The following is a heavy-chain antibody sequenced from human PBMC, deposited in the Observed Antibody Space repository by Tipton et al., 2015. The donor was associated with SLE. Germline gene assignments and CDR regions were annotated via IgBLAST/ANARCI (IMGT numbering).Heavy chain of an antibody. J-gene: IGHJ4*02. CDR2: IYYSGST. V-gene: IGHV4-31*03. CDR1: GGSISSYY. CDR3: ARDQITGTFDY. D-gene: IGHD1-20*01. Sequence: TLSLTCTIFGGSISSYYWSWIRQHPGKGLEWIGYIYYSGSTYYNPSLQSRVTISVDTSKNQFSLKLSSVTAADTAVYYCARDQITGTFDYWGQGTLVTVSS.